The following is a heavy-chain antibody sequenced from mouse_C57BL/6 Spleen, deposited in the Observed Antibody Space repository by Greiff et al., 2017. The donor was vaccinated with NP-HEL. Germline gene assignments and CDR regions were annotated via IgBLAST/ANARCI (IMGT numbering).Heavy chain of an antibody. D-gene: IGHD4-1*01. CDR3: ARERLGPFAY. CDR1: GFTFSSYA. CDR2: ISDGGSYT. Sequence: DVHLVESGGGLVKPGGSLKLSCAASGFTFSSYAMSWVRQTPEKRLEWVATISDGGSYTYYPDNVKGRFTISRDNAKNNLYLQMSHLKSEDTAMYYCARERLGPFAYWGQGTLVTVSA. J-gene: IGHJ3*01. V-gene: IGHV5-4*01.